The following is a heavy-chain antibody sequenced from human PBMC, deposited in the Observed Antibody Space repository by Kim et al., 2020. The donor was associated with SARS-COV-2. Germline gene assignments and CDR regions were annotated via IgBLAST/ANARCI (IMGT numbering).Heavy chain of an antibody. CDR1: GGSISSGGYY. V-gene: IGHV4-31*03. CDR3: ARDAGTYYYYGMDV. J-gene: IGHJ6*02. Sequence: SETLSLTCTVSGGSISSGGYYWSWIRQHPGKGLEWFGYIYYSGSTYYNPSLKSRVTISVDTSKNQFSLKLSSVTAADTAVYYCARDAGTYYYYGMDVWGQGTTVTVSS. CDR2: IYYSGST.